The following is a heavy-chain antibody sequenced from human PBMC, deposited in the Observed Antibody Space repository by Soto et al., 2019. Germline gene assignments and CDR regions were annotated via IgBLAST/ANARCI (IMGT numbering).Heavy chain of an antibody. D-gene: IGHD6-13*01. CDR2: MNPNSGNT. V-gene: IGHV1-8*01. J-gene: IGHJ4*02. CDR1: GYTFTSYD. Sequence: ASVKVSCKASGYTFTSYDINWVRQATGQGLEWMGWMNPNSGNTGYAQKFQGRVTMTRNTSISTAYMELSSLRSEDTAVYYCARIVPPPGIAEDVFDYWGQGTQVTVS. CDR3: ARIVPPPGIAEDVFDY.